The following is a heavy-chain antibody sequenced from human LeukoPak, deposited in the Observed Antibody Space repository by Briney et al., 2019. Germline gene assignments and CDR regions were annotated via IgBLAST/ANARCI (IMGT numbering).Heavy chain of an antibody. Sequence: SETLSLTCAVSGGSFSGYYWSWIRQPPGKGLEWIGEINHSGSTNYNPSLKSRVTISVDTSKNQFSLKLSSETAADTAVYYCARDGVENSSWYPLDSWGPGTLVTVSS. V-gene: IGHV4-34*01. CDR3: ARDGVENSSWYPLDS. CDR1: GGSFSGYY. CDR2: INHSGST. D-gene: IGHD6-13*01. J-gene: IGHJ4*02.